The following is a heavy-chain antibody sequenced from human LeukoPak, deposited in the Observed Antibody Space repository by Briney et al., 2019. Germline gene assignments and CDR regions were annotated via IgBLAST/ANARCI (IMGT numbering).Heavy chain of an antibody. CDR1: GLTFSSYA. CDR2: MSYDGSNK. V-gene: IGHV3-30-3*01. Sequence: GGSLRLSCAASGLTFSSYAMHWVRQAPGKGLEWVAVMSYDGSNKYYADSVKGRFTISRDNSENTLYLQMNSLRAEDTAVYYCARGGRYDSSGYSSWAFDIWGQGTMVTVSS. D-gene: IGHD3-22*01. CDR3: ARGGRYDSSGYSSWAFDI. J-gene: IGHJ3*02.